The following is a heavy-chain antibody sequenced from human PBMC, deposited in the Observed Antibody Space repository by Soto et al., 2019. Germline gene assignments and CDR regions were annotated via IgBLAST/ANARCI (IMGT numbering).Heavy chain of an antibody. Sequence: QVQLQESGPGLVKPSETLSLTCTVSGGSISSYYWSWIRQPAGKGLEWIGRISTTETTNYNPYLKSRVSMSLDTSKSQVSLKLSSVTAADAAVYYCAGNIAAAGRRYYGMDVWGQGTTVTVSS. CDR2: ISTTETT. CDR1: GGSISSYY. J-gene: IGHJ6*02. D-gene: IGHD6-13*01. V-gene: IGHV4-4*07. CDR3: AGNIAAAGRRYYGMDV.